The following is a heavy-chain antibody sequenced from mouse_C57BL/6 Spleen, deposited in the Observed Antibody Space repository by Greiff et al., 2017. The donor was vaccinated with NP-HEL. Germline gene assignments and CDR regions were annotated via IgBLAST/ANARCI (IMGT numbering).Heavy chain of an antibody. J-gene: IGHJ2*01. Sequence: VQLKESGGDLVKPGGSLKLSCAASGFTFSSYGMSWVRQTPDKRLEWVATISSGGSYTYYPDSVKGRFTISRDNAKNTLYLQMSSLKSEDTAMYYCARHVDGNYAYFDYWGQGTTLTVSS. D-gene: IGHD2-1*01. CDR3: ARHVDGNYAYFDY. CDR2: ISSGGSYT. CDR1: GFTFSSYG. V-gene: IGHV5-6*01.